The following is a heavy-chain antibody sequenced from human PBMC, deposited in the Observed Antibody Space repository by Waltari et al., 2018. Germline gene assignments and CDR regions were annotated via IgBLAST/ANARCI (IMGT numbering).Heavy chain of an antibody. CDR1: GYTFTSNA. Sequence: QVQLVQSGAEVKKPGASVKVSCKASGYTFTSNAVHWVRQAPGQRLEWMGWINAGNGNTKYSQKFQGRVTITRDTSATTAYMELSSLRSEDTAVYYCARGGFGAVDYWGQGTLATVSS. CDR3: ARGGFGAVDY. V-gene: IGHV1-3*01. J-gene: IGHJ4*02. CDR2: INAGNGNT. D-gene: IGHD3-22*01.